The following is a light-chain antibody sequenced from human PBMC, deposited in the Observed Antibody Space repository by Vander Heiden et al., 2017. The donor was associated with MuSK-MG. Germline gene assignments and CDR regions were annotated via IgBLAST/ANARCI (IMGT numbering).Light chain of an antibody. CDR3: HQYDDWPMYI. Sequence: EIVLTQSPATLSVSPGDSVTLSCRASQSFSTNLAWYQQKPGQAPRLLIYDAYTTAAGVPARFRGSGSGTEFTLTISTVQSEDFAVYYCHQYDDWPMYIFGQGTKMEIK. V-gene: IGKV3-15*01. CDR2: DAY. CDR1: QSFSTN. J-gene: IGKJ2*01.